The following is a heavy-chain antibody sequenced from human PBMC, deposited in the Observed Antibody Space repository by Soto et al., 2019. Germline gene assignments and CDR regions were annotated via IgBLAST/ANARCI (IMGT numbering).Heavy chain of an antibody. Sequence: ASVKVSCKASGYTFTSYGISWVRQAPGQGLEWMGWISAYNGNTNYAQKLQGRVTMTTDTSTSTAYMELRSLRSDDTAVYYCAREYWGYDGDHGWFDPWGQGTLVTVSS. V-gene: IGHV1-18*01. CDR2: ISAYNGNT. D-gene: IGHD5-12*01. CDR3: AREYWGYDGDHGWFDP. J-gene: IGHJ5*02. CDR1: GYTFTSYG.